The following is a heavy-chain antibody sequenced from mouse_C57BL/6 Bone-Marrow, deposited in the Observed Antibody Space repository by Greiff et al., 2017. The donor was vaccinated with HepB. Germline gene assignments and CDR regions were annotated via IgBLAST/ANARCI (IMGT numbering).Heavy chain of an antibody. D-gene: IGHD4-1*01. J-gene: IGHJ3*01. CDR3: AREAGKGSFAY. CDR2: INPNNGGT. Sequence: VHVKQSGPELVKPGASVKMSCKASGYTFTDYNMHWVKQSHGKSLEWIGYINPNNGGTSYNQKFKGKATLTVNKSSSTAYMELRSLTSEDSAVYYCAREAGKGSFAYWGQGTLVTVSA. V-gene: IGHV1-22*01. CDR1: GYTFTDYN.